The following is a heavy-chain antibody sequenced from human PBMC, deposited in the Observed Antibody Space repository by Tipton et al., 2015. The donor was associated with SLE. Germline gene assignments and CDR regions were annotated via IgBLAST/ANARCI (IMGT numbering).Heavy chain of an antibody. Sequence: TLSLTCTVSGGSISSYYWSWIRQPPGKGLEWIGYIYYSGSTNYNPSLKSRVTISVDTSKNQFSLKLSSVTAADTAVYYCARSLAAAGTGYYYYGMYVWGQGTTVTVSS. CDR3: ARSLAAAGTGYYYYGMYV. J-gene: IGHJ6*02. V-gene: IGHV4-59*01. CDR2: IYYSGST. CDR1: GGSISSYY. D-gene: IGHD6-13*01.